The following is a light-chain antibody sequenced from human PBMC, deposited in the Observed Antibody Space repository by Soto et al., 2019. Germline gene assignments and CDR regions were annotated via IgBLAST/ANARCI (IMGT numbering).Light chain of an antibody. CDR1: QSISSW. V-gene: IGKV1-5*01. J-gene: IGKJ1*01. CDR2: DAS. Sequence: DIQMTQSPSTLSSSLGDRVTITCRASQSISSWLAWYQQKPGKAPKLLIYDASSLESGVPSRFSGSGSGTDFTLTISSLQNEDFATYYCQQSYSTTQTFGQGTKVDIK. CDR3: QQSYSTTQT.